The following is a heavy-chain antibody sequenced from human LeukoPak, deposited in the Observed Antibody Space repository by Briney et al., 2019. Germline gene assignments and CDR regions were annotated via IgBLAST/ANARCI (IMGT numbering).Heavy chain of an antibody. Sequence: GGSLRLSCAASGFTFSSYGMHWVRQAPGKGLEWVAFIRYDGSNKYYADSVKGRFTISRDNSKNTLYLQMSSLRAEDTAVYYCAKGEITIFGVGSPTYWGQGTLVTVSS. CDR3: AKGEITIFGVGSPTY. CDR1: GFTFSSYG. D-gene: IGHD3-3*01. J-gene: IGHJ4*02. V-gene: IGHV3-30*02. CDR2: IRYDGSNK.